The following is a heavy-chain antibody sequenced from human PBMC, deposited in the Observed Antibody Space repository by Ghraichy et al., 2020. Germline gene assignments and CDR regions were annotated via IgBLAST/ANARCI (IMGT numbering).Heavy chain of an antibody. CDR1: GYTFTSYY. J-gene: IGHJ6*02. CDR3: ARVGRITIFGVVISQKSDYYYGMDV. CDR2: INPSGGST. V-gene: IGHV1-46*01. Sequence: ASVKVSCKASGYTFTSYYMHWVRQAPGQGLEWMGIINPSGGSTSYAQKFQGRVTMTRDTSTSTVYMELSSLRSEDTAVYYCARVGRITIFGVVISQKSDYYYGMDVWGQGTTVTVSS. D-gene: IGHD3-3*01.